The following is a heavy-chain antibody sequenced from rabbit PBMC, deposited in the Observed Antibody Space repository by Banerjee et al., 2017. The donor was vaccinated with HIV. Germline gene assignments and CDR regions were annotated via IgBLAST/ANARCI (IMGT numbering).Heavy chain of an antibody. CDR3: ARYSGSYLYALDL. Sequence: QSLEESGGDLVKPGASLTLTCTASGFSFSSTYYMCWVRQAPGKGLEWIGCIYTGSGSTYYASWAKGRFTISKTSSTTVTLQMTSLTVADTATYFGARYSGSYLYALDLWGPGTLVTVS. CDR1: GFSFSSTYY. CDR2: IYTGSGST. V-gene: IGHV1S40*01. D-gene: IGHD4-2*01. J-gene: IGHJ4*01.